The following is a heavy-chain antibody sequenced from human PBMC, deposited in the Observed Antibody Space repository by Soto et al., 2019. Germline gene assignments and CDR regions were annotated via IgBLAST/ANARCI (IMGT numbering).Heavy chain of an antibody. V-gene: IGHV3-21*01. J-gene: IGHJ4*02. CDR3: ARDLALAGNY. Sequence: PGGSLRLSCAASGFTFSNYAMTWGRQAPGKGLEWVSVISSTSSYTHYSDSVKGRFTISRDNANNSLFLQMNSLRAEDTATYYCARDLALAGNYWGQGVLVTVSS. CDR1: GFTFSNYA. D-gene: IGHD6-19*01. CDR2: ISSTSSYT.